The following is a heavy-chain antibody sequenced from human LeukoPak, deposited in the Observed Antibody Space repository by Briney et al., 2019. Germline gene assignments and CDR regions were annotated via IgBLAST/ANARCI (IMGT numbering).Heavy chain of an antibody. J-gene: IGHJ3*02. V-gene: IGHV4-39*01. CDR1: GGSISSSRYY. Sequence: SETLSLTCTVSGGSISSSRYYWGWLRQPPGKGLEWYGSSYYSGSTYYNPSHKSLATITVDTYKTQFSLKMSSITAAATATYYCAIHWSIAALPGSFDIWGQGTMVTVSS. CDR2: SYYSGST. CDR3: AIHWSIAALPGSFDI. D-gene: IGHD6-6*01.